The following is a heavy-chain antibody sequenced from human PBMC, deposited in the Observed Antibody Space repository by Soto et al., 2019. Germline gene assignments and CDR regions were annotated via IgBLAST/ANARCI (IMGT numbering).Heavy chain of an antibody. CDR2: INPNSGGT. Sequence: ASVKVSCKASGYNFLGFWLQWVRQAPGQGLEWMGRINPNSGGTDYAQRFQDRVTMTSDTSITTAYMELSRLTSDDTAIYYCSISMAVPDPHTAFDFWGQGSVVTVSS. CDR3: SISMAVPDPHTAFDF. CDR1: GYNFLGFW. J-gene: IGHJ4*02. D-gene: IGHD6-19*01. V-gene: IGHV1-2*06.